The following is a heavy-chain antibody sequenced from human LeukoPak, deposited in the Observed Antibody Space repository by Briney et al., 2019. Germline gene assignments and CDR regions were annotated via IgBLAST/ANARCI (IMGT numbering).Heavy chain of an antibody. V-gene: IGHV3-74*01. CDR3: ARDHKVTSACDF. Sequence: GGSLRLSCAASGFTFSSHWMHWVRQAPGKGLVWVSRINSDGSSTDYADSVKGRFTISRDNSKNTLYLQMNSLRAEDMAVYYCARDHKVTSACDFWGQGTLATVSS. CDR1: GFTFSSHW. D-gene: IGHD2-21*02. CDR2: INSDGSST. J-gene: IGHJ4*02.